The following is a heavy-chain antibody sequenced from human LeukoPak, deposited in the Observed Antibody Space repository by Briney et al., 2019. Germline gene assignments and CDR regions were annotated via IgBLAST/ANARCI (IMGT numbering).Heavy chain of an antibody. CDR3: ARDITIFLGYYYMDV. CDR2: ISSSSSTI. V-gene: IGHV3-48*01. CDR1: GFTFSSYS. J-gene: IGHJ6*03. D-gene: IGHD3-3*01. Sequence: GGSLRLSCSASGFTFSSYSMNWVRQAPGKGLEWVSYISSSSSTIYCADSVKGRFTISRDNAKNSLYLQMNSLRAEDTAVYYCARDITIFLGYYYMDVWGKGTTVTVSS.